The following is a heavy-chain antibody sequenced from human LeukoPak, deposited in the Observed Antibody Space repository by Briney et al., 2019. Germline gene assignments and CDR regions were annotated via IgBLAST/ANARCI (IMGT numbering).Heavy chain of an antibody. J-gene: IGHJ5*02. CDR2: MNPNSGNT. CDR3: ARGRRLCGWYPNNWFDP. CDR1: GYTFTSYD. V-gene: IGHV1-8*01. D-gene: IGHD6-19*01. Sequence: ASVKVSCKASGYTFTSYDINWVRQATGQGLEWMGWMNPNSGNTGYAQKFQGRVTMTRNTSISTAYMELSSLRSEDTAVYYCARGRRLCGWYPNNWFDPWGQGTLVTVSS.